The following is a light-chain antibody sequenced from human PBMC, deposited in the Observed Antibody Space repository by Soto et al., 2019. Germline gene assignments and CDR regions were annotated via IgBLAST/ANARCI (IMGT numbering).Light chain of an antibody. J-gene: IGKJ3*01. CDR1: ETISSN. Sequence: EIMMTQSPATLSVSPGERVTLSCRATETISSNLAWYQQRPGQAPRLLFYGASIRATGVPARFSGSGSGSEFTLTISSLQSDDFGIYYCQHFKNWPPTVTFGPGTKVDLK. CDR3: QHFKNWPPTVT. V-gene: IGKV3D-15*01. CDR2: GAS.